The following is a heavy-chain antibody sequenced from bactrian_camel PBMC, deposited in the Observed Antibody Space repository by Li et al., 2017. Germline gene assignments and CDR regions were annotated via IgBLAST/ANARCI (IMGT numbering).Heavy chain of an antibody. J-gene: IGHJ4*01. CDR2: IDSDGET. CDR3: ATLLGWYVAFDI. V-gene: IGHV3S67*01. D-gene: IGHD6*01. Sequence: DVQLVESGGGSVQAGGSLRLSCRASISTQCSFGMSWYRQSPGKEREFVAGIDSDGETGYADSVKGRFTISRDNAKDTVYLQMNSLKSEDTALYYCATLLGWYVAFDIWGQGTQVTVS. CDR1: ISTQCSFG.